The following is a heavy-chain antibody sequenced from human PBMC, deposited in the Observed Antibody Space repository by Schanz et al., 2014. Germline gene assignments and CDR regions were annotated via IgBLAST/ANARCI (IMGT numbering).Heavy chain of an antibody. J-gene: IGHJ5*02. CDR2: ISTGGGNT. CDR3: VKEGTVVSGYPRDP. CDR1: GFIFSSYA. D-gene: IGHD2-2*01. Sequence: EVQLVESGGGLVQPGGSLKLSCAASGFIFSSYAMTWVRQAPGKGLEWVSAISTGGGNTYYTDSVKGRFTISRDNYRNTLYLQMSSLRAEDTDVYSCVKEGTVVSGYPRDPWGQGTLVTVSS. V-gene: IGHV3-23*04.